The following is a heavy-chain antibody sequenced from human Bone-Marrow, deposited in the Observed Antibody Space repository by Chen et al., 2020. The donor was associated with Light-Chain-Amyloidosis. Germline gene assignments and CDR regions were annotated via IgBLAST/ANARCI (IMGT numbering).Heavy chain of an antibody. CDR1: GYTFPNYW. D-gene: IGHD5-12*01. CDR3: ARRRDGYNFDY. V-gene: IGHV5-51*01. Sequence: EVQLEQSGPEVKKPGESLKISCKGSGYTFPNYWIGWVRQMPGKGLEGMGVIYPDTSDARYSPPFEGQLTNSADKSITTAYLHWRSLKASDTAMYYCARRRDGYNFDYWGQGTLVTVSS. J-gene: IGHJ4*02. CDR2: IYPDTSDA.